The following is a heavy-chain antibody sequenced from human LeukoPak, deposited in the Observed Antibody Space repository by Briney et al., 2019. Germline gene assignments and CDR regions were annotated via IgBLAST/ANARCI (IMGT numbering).Heavy chain of an antibody. CDR1: GFTFSSYA. D-gene: IGHD6-13*01. J-gene: IGHJ3*02. V-gene: IGHV3-30-3*01. CDR3: ARDPYSSSWSRAHAFDI. CDR2: ISYDGSNK. Sequence: GGSLRLSCAASGFTFSSYAMHWVRQAPGKGLEWVAVISYDGSNKYYADSVKGRFTISRDNSKNTLYLQMNSLRLEDTAVYYCARDPYSSSWSRAHAFDIWGQGTMVTVSS.